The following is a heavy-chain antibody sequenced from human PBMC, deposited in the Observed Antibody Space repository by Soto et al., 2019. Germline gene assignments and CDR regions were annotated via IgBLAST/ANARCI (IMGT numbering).Heavy chain of an antibody. CDR1: GFTFSSYA. CDR2: ISGSGGST. CDR3: AHTWRPRWDAFDI. V-gene: IGHV3-23*01. J-gene: IGHJ3*02. Sequence: EVQLLESGGGLVQPGGSLRLSCAASGFTFSSYAMSWVRQAPGKGLEWVSAISGSGGSTYYADSVKGRFTISRDNSKNTLYLQMNSLTAEHTAVYYCAHTWRPRWDAFDIWGQGTMVTVSS.